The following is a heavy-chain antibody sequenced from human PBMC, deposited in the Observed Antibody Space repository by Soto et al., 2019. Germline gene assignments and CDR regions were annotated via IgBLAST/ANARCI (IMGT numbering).Heavy chain of an antibody. D-gene: IGHD2-15*01. CDR3: SFKRGYCSGGSCYHDAFDI. V-gene: IGHV3-23*01. J-gene: IGHJ3*02. CDR1: GFTFSSYA. Sequence: GGSLRLSCAASGFTFSSYAMSWVRQAPGKGLEWVSAISGSGGSTYYADSVKGRFTISRDDSKNTLYLQMNSLRAEDTAVYYCSFKRGYCSGGSCYHDAFDIWGQGTMVTVS. CDR2: ISGSGGST.